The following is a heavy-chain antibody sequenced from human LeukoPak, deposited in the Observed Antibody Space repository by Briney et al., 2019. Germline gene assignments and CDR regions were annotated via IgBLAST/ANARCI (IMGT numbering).Heavy chain of an antibody. D-gene: IGHD3-10*01. V-gene: IGHV4-39*07. Sequence: SETLSLTCTVSGGSITSSSYYWGWIRQPPGKGLEWIGSIYYSGSTYYNPSLKSRVTISVDTSKNQFSLKLSSVTAADTAVCYCARADQRVINYFDYWGQGTLVTVSS. CDR3: ARADQRVINYFDY. J-gene: IGHJ4*02. CDR1: GGSITSSSYY. CDR2: IYYSGST.